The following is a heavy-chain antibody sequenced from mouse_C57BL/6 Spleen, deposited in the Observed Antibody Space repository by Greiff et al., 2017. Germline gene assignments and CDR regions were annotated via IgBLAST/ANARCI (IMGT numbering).Heavy chain of an antibody. J-gene: IGHJ2*01. Sequence: QVQLQQPGAELVRPGSSVKLSCKASGYIFTSYWMHWVKQRPIQGLEWIGNIDPSDSETHYNQKFKDKATLTVDKSSSTAYMQLSSLTSEDSAGYYCAREDYYYGTIDDWGQGTTLTVSA. D-gene: IGHD1-1*01. CDR1: GYIFTSYW. CDR3: AREDYYYGTIDD. CDR2: IDPSDSET. V-gene: IGHV1-52*01.